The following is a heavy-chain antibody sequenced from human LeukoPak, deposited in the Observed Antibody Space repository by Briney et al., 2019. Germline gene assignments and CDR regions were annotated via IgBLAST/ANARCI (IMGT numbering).Heavy chain of an antibody. CDR1: GYTFTGYY. Sequence: ASVKVSCKASGYTFTGYYIHWERQAPGQGLEWMGWIYPNSGGPYYAQKFQGRVTMTRDTSISTAYMELSSLRYDDTAVYYCARKGEVYGDYDYWGQGTLVTVSS. CDR2: IYPNSGGP. V-gene: IGHV1-2*02. CDR3: ARKGEVYGDYDY. D-gene: IGHD4-17*01. J-gene: IGHJ4*02.